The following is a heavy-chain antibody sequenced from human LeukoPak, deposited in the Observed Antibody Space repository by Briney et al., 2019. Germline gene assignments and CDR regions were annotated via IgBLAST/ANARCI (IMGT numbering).Heavy chain of an antibody. V-gene: IGHV1-69*05. Sequence: SVKVSCKASGGTFSSYAISWVRQAPGQGLEWMGRIIPIFGTANYAQKFQGRVTMTRDTSTSTVYMELSSLRSEDTAVYYCARGYYSGASDLDYWGQGTLVTVSS. CDR2: IIPIFGTA. J-gene: IGHJ4*02. CDR3: ARGYYSGASDLDY. D-gene: IGHD5-12*01. CDR1: GGTFSSYA.